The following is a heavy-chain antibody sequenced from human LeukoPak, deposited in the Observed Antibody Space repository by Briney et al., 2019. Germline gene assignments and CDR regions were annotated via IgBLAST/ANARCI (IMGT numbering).Heavy chain of an antibody. D-gene: IGHD4-17*01. Sequence: GDSLKISCKGSGYNFATYWIGWVRQMPGKGLEWMGIIYPGDSDTRYSPSFQGQVTISADKSISTAYLQWSSLKASDTAMYYCARQRTVTTGVDYWGQGTLVTASS. CDR1: GYNFATYW. CDR2: IYPGDSDT. CDR3: ARQRTVTTGVDY. V-gene: IGHV5-51*01. J-gene: IGHJ4*02.